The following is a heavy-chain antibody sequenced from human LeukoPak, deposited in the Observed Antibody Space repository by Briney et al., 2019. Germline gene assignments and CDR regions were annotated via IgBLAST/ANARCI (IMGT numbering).Heavy chain of an antibody. Sequence: GGSLRLSCKGSGHSFTSYWIGWVRQMPGKGLEWMGIIYPGDSDTRYSPSFQGQVTISADKSISTAYLQWSSLKASDTAMYYCARYYCSSTSCYGFDYWGQGTLVTVSS. CDR3: ARYYCSSTSCYGFDY. CDR2: IYPGDSDT. V-gene: IGHV5-51*01. J-gene: IGHJ4*02. D-gene: IGHD2-2*01. CDR1: GHSFTSYW.